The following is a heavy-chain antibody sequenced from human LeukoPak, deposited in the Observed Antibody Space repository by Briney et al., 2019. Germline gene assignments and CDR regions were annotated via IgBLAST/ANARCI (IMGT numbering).Heavy chain of an antibody. D-gene: IGHD3-10*01. CDR1: GGSFSGYC. CDR2: INHSGST. Sequence: SETLSLTCAVYGGSFSGYCWSWIRQPPGKGLEWIGEINHSGSTNYNPSLKSRVTISVDTSKNQFSLKLSSVTAADTAVYYCARRAPRYYGSGSRVYYFDYWGQGTLVTVSS. V-gene: IGHV4-34*01. J-gene: IGHJ4*02. CDR3: ARRAPRYYGSGSRVYYFDY.